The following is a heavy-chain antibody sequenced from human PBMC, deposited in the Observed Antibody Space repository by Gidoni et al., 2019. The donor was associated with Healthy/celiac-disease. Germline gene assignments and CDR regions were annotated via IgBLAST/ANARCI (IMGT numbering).Heavy chain of an antibody. CDR3: ARDHTYYDFWSGLHGDY. CDR2: ISSYNGNT. D-gene: IGHD3-3*01. J-gene: IGHJ4*02. CDR1: GYTFTSYG. Sequence: QVQLVQSGAEVKKPGASVKVSCKASGYTFTSYGISWVRQAPGQGLEWMGWISSYNGNTNYAQKLQGRVTMTTDTSTSTAYMELRSLRSDDTAVYYCARDHTYYDFWSGLHGDYWGQGTLVTVSS. V-gene: IGHV1-18*04.